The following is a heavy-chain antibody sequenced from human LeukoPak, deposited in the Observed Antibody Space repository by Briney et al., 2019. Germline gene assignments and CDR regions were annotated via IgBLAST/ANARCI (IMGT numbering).Heavy chain of an antibody. CDR3: ARVYYYGSGSYYPDI. V-gene: IGHV3-74*01. J-gene: IGHJ3*02. CDR1: GFTFGSYW. D-gene: IGHD3-10*01. Sequence: GGSLRLSCAASGFTFGSYWMHWVRQAPGKGLVWVSRINSDGSSTSYADSVKGRFTISRDNAKNTLYLQMNSLRAEDTAVYYCARVYYYGSGSYYPDIWGQGTMVTVSS. CDR2: INSDGSST.